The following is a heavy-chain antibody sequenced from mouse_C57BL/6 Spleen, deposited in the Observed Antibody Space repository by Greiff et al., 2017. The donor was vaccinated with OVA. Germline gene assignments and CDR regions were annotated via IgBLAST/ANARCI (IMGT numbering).Heavy chain of an antibody. CDR2: ISSGSSTI. Sequence: EVKLVESGGGLVKPGGSLKLSCAASGFTFSDYGMHWVRQAPEKGLEWVAYISSGSSTIYYADTVKGRFTISRDNAKNTLFLQMTSLRSEDTAMYYCARKLGLYFDYGGQGTTLAVSS. V-gene: IGHV5-17*01. CDR3: ARKLGLYFDY. J-gene: IGHJ2*01. CDR1: GFTFSDYG. D-gene: IGHD4-1*01.